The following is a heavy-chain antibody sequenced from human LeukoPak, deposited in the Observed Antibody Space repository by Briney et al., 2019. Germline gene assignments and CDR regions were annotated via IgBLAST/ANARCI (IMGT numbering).Heavy chain of an antibody. V-gene: IGHV3-74*01. CDR1: GFTFSDTW. CDR2: IRSDGSDT. J-gene: IGHJ4*02. CDR3: ERDCFHPIDY. Sequence: PGGSLRLSCAASGFTFSDTWMHWVRQAPGEGLVWVSRIRSDGSDTRYAESVKGRFTISRDNAKNTLYLQMNSLRAEDTAVYYFERDCFHPIDYWGREPWVTVSS.